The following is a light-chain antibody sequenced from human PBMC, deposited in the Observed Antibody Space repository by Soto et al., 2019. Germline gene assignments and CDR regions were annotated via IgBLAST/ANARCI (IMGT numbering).Light chain of an antibody. V-gene: IGKV3-15*01. CDR2: GAS. J-gene: IGKJ4*01. CDR1: QSVSSSY. Sequence: EIVLTQSPGTLSLSPGERATLSCRASQSVSSSYLAWYQQKPGQAPRLLIYGASTRATGIQARFSGSGSGTEFTLTISSLQSEDFAVYYCKQYNNWPLTVGGGTKVDIK. CDR3: KQYNNWPLT.